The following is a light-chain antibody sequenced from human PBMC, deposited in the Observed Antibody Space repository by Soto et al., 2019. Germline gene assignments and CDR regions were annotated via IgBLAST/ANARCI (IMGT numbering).Light chain of an antibody. CDR1: QSINNNY. V-gene: IGKV3-20*01. CDR3: QQYGGSPRT. J-gene: IGKJ1*01. Sequence: EILLTQSPGTLSLSPGERATLSCRASQSINNNYLAWYQQKRGQAPRLLIYGASSRATGIPDRFSGSGSGTDFTLTISRLEPEDCAVNYCQQYGGSPRTFGQGTKVEIK. CDR2: GAS.